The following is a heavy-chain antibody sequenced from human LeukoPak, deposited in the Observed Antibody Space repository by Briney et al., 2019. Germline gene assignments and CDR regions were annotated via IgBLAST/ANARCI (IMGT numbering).Heavy chain of an antibody. Sequence: SETLSLTCTVSGDSISSYYWSWIRQPPGKGLEWIGYVYYTGSTSYNPSLKSRITMSVDTSKNQFSLKLNSVTAADTAIYYCARFDYGSGAYYINQWGQGTLVTVS. CDR1: GDSISSYY. J-gene: IGHJ4*02. CDR2: VYYTGST. CDR3: ARFDYGSGAYYINQ. D-gene: IGHD3-10*01. V-gene: IGHV4-59*01.